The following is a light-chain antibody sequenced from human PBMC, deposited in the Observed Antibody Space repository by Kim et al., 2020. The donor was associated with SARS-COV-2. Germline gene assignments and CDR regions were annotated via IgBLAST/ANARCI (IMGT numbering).Light chain of an antibody. CDR3: YSTDSSGDYRV. CDR2: EDN. Sequence: SYELTQPPSVSVSPGQTARITCSGDALPKKYAYWYQQKSGQAPVVVIHEDNKRPSGIPERFSGSSSGVVATLTISGAQAEDEADYYCYSTDSSGDYRVFGGGTQLTVL. V-gene: IGLV3-10*01. CDR1: ALPKKY. J-gene: IGLJ3*02.